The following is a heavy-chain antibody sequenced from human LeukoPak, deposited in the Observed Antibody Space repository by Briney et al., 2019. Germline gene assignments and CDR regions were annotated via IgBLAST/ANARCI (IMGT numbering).Heavy chain of an antibody. J-gene: IGHJ4*02. V-gene: IGHV3-7*03. CDR2: IKHDGTEK. CDR1: GFTFNVYW. CDR3: VRDFYVDY. Sequence: GGSLRLSCAASGFTFNVYWMNWVRQAPGKGLEWVAKIKHDGTEKNYVDSVKGRFTIYRDNAENTLYLQMNSLRAEDTAVYYCVRDFYVDYWGQGAMVTVSS. D-gene: IGHD2/OR15-2a*01.